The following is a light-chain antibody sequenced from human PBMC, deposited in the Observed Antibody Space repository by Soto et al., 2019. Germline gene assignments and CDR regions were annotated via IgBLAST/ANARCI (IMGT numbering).Light chain of an antibody. CDR1: QGIAGS. Sequence: DIQLTQSPSFLSASVGDRVTITCRASQGIAGSLAWYQQKPGQPPKLLIYAESTLHSGVPARFSGSGSGTRVTLTISSLQPEDFATYYCQQGNSYPRTFGGGTKVEIK. CDR3: QQGNSYPRT. V-gene: IGKV1-9*01. J-gene: IGKJ4*01. CDR2: AES.